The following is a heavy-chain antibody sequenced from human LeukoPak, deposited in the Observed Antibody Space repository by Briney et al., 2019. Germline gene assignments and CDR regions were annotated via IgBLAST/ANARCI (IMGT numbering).Heavy chain of an antibody. J-gene: IGHJ3*02. Sequence: GGSLRLSRATSGFLFEDHATNWVRQAPGKGLEWVSNINWNGGSTGYADSVKGRFTISRDNAKNSLYLQMNGLRDDDTALYFCARDRLLGDAFDIWGQGAMVIVSS. CDR3: ARDRLLGDAFDI. CDR2: INWNGGST. V-gene: IGHV3-20*04. D-gene: IGHD5-18*01. CDR1: GFLFEDHA.